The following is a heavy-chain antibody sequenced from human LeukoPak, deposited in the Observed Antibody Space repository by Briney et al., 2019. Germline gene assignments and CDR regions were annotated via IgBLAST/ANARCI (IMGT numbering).Heavy chain of an antibody. Sequence: GGSLRLSCAASGFTFSSYWMHWVRQVPGEGLVWVSRINSDGSSTIYADSVKGRFTISRDNAKNTLYLQMNSLRAEDTAVYYCARELSSGWYYFDYWGQGTLVTVSS. J-gene: IGHJ4*02. CDR3: ARELSSGWYYFDY. D-gene: IGHD6-19*01. CDR2: INSDGSST. V-gene: IGHV3-74*01. CDR1: GFTFSSYW.